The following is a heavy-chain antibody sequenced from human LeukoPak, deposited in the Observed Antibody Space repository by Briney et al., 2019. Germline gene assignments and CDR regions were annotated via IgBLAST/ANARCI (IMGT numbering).Heavy chain of an antibody. CDR2: INHGGST. Sequence: SETLSLTCAVYGGSFSGYYWSWIRQPPGKGLEWIGEINHGGSTNYNPSLKSRVTISVDTSKNQFSLKLSSVTAADTAVYYCARRPRYCSSTSCYTGAFGIWGQGTMVTVSS. D-gene: IGHD2-2*02. CDR3: ARRPRYCSSTSCYTGAFGI. CDR1: GGSFSGYY. V-gene: IGHV4-34*01. J-gene: IGHJ3*02.